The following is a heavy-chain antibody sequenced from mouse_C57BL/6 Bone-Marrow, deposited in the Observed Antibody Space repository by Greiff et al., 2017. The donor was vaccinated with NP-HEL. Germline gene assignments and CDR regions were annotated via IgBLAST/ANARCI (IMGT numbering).Heavy chain of an antibody. CDR3: ASEGPYGDYAMDY. Sequence: EVHLVESGGDLVKPGGSLKLSCAASGFTFSSYGMSWVRQTPDKRLEWVATISSGGSYTYYPDSVKGRFTISRDNAKNTPYLQMSSLKSEDTAMYYCASEGPYGDYAMDYWGQGTSVTVSS. CDR2: ISSGGSYT. D-gene: IGHD1-1*01. J-gene: IGHJ4*01. V-gene: IGHV5-6*01. CDR1: GFTFSSYG.